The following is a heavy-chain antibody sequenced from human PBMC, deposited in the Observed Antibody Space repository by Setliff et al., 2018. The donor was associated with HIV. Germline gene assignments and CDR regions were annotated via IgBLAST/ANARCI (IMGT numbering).Heavy chain of an antibody. CDR1: GGSFTDHY. CDR3: ARVSSSWYQLGYYFDY. V-gene: IGHV4-34*10. J-gene: IGHJ4*02. CDR2: INGGGAT. D-gene: IGHD6-13*01. Sequence: SETLSLTCAVYGGSFTDHYWNWIRQAPGKGLEWIGEINGGGATTYNPSLKRRLTMSVDASKSHFSLGLSSVTAADTAVYYCARVSSSWYQLGYYFDYWGQGTLVTSPQ.